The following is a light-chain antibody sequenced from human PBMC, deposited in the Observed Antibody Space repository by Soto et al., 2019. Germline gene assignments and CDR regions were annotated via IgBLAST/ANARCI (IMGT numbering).Light chain of an antibody. Sequence: DIQMTQSPSTLSASVGDRVTITCRASQSIGSWLAWYQQNPGKAPKLLMFDASSLDSGVPSRFSGGGSGTEFTLTISSLQPDDFATYYCQQYNAYPWTFGQGTKVEIK. J-gene: IGKJ1*01. V-gene: IGKV1-5*01. CDR1: QSIGSW. CDR2: DAS. CDR3: QQYNAYPWT.